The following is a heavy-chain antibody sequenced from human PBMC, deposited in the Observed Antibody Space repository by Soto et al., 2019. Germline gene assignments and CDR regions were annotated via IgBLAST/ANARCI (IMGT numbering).Heavy chain of an antibody. CDR1: GYTLTELS. Sequence: GASVRFSCKVSGYTLTELSMHWVRQAPGKGLEWMGGFDPEDGETIYAQKFQGRVTMTEDTSTDTAYMELSSLRSEDTAVYYCATDSTYYYDSSGYTMGAFDIWGQGTMVTVSS. CDR3: ATDSTYYYDSSGYTMGAFDI. V-gene: IGHV1-24*01. CDR2: FDPEDGET. J-gene: IGHJ3*02. D-gene: IGHD3-22*01.